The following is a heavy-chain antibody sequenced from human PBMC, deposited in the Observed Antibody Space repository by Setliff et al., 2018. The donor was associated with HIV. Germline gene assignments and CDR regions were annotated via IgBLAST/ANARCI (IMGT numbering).Heavy chain of an antibody. CDR3: ARGGDRMQIWSRFPFDI. CDR1: GFTFSDYY. CDR2: INTNTGSP. Sequence: ASVKVSCKASGFTFSDYYMHWVRQAPGQGLEWMGWINTNTGSPTYAQGFTRRFVFSLDPSVRTAYLQITGLKAEDTAVYYCARGGDRMQIWSRFPFDIWGQGTMVT. V-gene: IGHV7-4-1*02. D-gene: IGHD3-10*01. J-gene: IGHJ3*02.